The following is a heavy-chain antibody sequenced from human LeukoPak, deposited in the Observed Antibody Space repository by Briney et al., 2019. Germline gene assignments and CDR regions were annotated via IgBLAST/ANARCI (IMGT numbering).Heavy chain of an antibody. CDR3: ACIGGFGESPSGYMDV. CDR1: GFTFDDYA. Sequence: PGGSLRLSCAASGFTFDDYAMHWVRQAPGKGLEWVSLISWDGGSTYYADSVKGRFTISRDNSKNSLYLQMNSLRAEDTALYYCACIGGFGESPSGYMDVWGKGTTVTVSS. V-gene: IGHV3-43D*03. CDR2: ISWDGGST. J-gene: IGHJ6*03. D-gene: IGHD3-10*01.